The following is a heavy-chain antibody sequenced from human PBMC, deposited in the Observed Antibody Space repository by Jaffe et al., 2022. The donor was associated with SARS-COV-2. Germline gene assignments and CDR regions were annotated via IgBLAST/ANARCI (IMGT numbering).Heavy chain of an antibody. CDR2: ISYDGSNK. CDR1: GFTFSSYG. Sequence: QVQLVESGGGVVQPGRSLRLSCAASGFTFSSYGMHWVRQAPGKGLEWVAVISYDGSNKYYADSVKGRFTISRDNSKNTLYLQMNSLRAEDTAVYYCAKDLYYYDSSGYTPYFDYWGQGTLVTVSS. CDR3: AKDLYYYDSSGYTPYFDY. V-gene: IGHV3-30*18. D-gene: IGHD3-22*01. J-gene: IGHJ4*02.